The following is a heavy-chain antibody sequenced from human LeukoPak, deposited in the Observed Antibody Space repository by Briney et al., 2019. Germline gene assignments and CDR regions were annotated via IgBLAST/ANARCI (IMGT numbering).Heavy chain of an antibody. V-gene: IGHV1-46*01. J-gene: IGHJ5*02. CDR1: GYTFTSYY. CDR3: ARGPPAARRERSHWFDP. D-gene: IGHD2-2*01. Sequence: GASVKVSCKASGYTFTSYYMHWVRQAPGQGLEWMGIINPSGGSTSYAQKFQGRVTMTRDTSTSTVYMELSSLRSEDTAVYYCARGPPAARRERSHWFDPWGQGTLVTVSS. CDR2: INPSGGST.